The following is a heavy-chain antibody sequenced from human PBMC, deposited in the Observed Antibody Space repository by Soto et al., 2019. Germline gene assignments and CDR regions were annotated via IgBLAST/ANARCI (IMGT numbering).Heavy chain of an antibody. J-gene: IGHJ3*02. CDR1: GGTFSSYA. CDR3: ARDRKYYYDSSGYGAFDI. D-gene: IGHD3-22*01. V-gene: IGHV1-69*01. Sequence: QVQLVQSGAEVKKPGSSVKVSCKASGGTFSSYAISWVRQAPGQGLEWMGGIISIFGTANYAQKFQGRVTITADESTSTAYMELSSLRSEDTAVYYCARDRKYYYDSSGYGAFDIWGQGTMVTVSS. CDR2: IISIFGTA.